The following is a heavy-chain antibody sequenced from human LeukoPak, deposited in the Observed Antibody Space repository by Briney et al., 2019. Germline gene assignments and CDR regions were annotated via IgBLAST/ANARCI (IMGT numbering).Heavy chain of an antibody. CDR2: IIPIFGTA. V-gene: IGHV1-69*13. J-gene: IGHJ5*02. CDR3: ARRVATEDNWFDP. D-gene: IGHD5-12*01. Sequence: SVKVSCKASGGTFSSYAISWVRQAPGQGLEGMGGIIPIFGTANYAQKFQGRVTITADESTSTAYMELSSLRSEDTAVYYCARRVATEDNWFDPWGQGPLVPVSS. CDR1: GGTFSSYA.